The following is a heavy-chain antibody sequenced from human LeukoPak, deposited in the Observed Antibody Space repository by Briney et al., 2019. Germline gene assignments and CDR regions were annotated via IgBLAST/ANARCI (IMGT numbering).Heavy chain of an antibody. CDR3: ARDLRFGDP. Sequence: PSETLSLTCSVSGGSISSYYWSWIRQPPGKGLEWIGYIYYSGSTNYNPSLKSRVTISVDTSKNQFSLKLSSVTAADTAVYYCARDLRFGDPWGQGTLVTVSS. J-gene: IGHJ5*02. CDR2: IYYSGST. D-gene: IGHD3-10*01. CDR1: GGSISSYY. V-gene: IGHV4-59*01.